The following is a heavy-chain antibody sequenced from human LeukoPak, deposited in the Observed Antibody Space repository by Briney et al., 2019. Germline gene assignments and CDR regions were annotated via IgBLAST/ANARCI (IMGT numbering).Heavy chain of an antibody. CDR2: IYTSGST. D-gene: IGHD3-16*02. J-gene: IGHJ6*03. V-gene: IGHV4-4*07. CDR3: ARVGVWGSYRTWENYYYYMDV. CDR1: GGSISNYY. Sequence: SETLSLTCTVSGGSISNYYWSWIRQPAGKGLEWIGRIYTSGSTNYNPSLKSRITMSVDTSKNQFSLKLSSVTAADTAVYYCARVGVWGSYRTWENYYYYMDVWGKGTTVTVSS.